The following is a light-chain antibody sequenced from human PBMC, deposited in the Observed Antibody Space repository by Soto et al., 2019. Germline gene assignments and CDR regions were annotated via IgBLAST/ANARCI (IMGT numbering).Light chain of an antibody. Sequence: QPVLTQSPSASASLGASVKLTCTLSSGHSSYAIAWHQQQPEKGPRYLMKLNSDGSHSKGDGIPDRFSGSSSGAERYLTISSLQSEDEADYYCQTWGTGTLAVFGTGTKVTVL. V-gene: IGLV4-69*01. J-gene: IGLJ1*01. CDR3: QTWGTGTLAV. CDR1: SGHSSYA. CDR2: LNSDGSH.